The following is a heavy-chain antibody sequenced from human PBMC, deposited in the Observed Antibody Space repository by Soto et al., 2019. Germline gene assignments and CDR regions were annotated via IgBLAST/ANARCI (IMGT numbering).Heavy chain of an antibody. CDR3: ATATSYSSGWYLGGYFDY. J-gene: IGHJ4*02. Sequence: ASVKVSCKVSGYTLTELSMHWVRQAPGKGLEWMGGFDPEDGETIYAQKFQGRVTMTEDTSTDPAYMEPRSLRSEDTAVYYCATATSYSSGWYLGGYFDYWGQGTLVTVSS. V-gene: IGHV1-24*01. CDR1: GYTLTELS. CDR2: FDPEDGET. D-gene: IGHD6-19*01.